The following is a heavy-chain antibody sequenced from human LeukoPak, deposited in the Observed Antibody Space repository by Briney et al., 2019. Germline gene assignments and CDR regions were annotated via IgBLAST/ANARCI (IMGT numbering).Heavy chain of an antibody. D-gene: IGHD6-6*01. J-gene: IGHJ2*01. V-gene: IGHV3-21*04. Sequence: PGGSLRLSCAASGFIFSTYSMNWVRQAPGKGLEWVSSISSSTSYIYYADSVKGRFTISRDNAKNSLYLQMNSLRAEDTAVYYCAKDVSSIDHWYFDLWGRGTLVTVSS. CDR1: GFIFSTYS. CDR2: ISSSTSYI. CDR3: AKDVSSIDHWYFDL.